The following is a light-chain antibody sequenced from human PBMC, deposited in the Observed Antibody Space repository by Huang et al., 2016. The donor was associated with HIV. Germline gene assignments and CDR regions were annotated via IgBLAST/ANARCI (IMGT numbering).Light chain of an antibody. CDR3: QQYNSYPLT. Sequence: DIQMTQSPSTLSASVGDRVTITCRASQSISSWLAWYQQKPGKAPKLLIYKASNLASGVPSRLSGSGSGTEFTLTISSLQPDDFATYYCQQYNSYPLTFGGGTKVQIK. CDR1: QSISSW. J-gene: IGKJ4*01. CDR2: KAS. V-gene: IGKV1-5*03.